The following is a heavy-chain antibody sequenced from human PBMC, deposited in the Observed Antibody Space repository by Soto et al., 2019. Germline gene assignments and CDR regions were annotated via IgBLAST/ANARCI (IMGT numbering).Heavy chain of an antibody. CDR2: ISSSGSTI. J-gene: IGHJ6*03. CDR1: GFTFSDYY. CDR3: ASSTVTTWREYVDYYYYYMDV. Sequence: GGSLRLSCAASGFTFSDYYMSWIRQAPGKGLEWVSYISSSGSTIYYADSVKGRFTISRDNAKNSLYLQMNSLRAEDTAVYYCASSTVTTWREYVDYYYYYMDVWGKGTTVTVSS. D-gene: IGHD4-17*01. V-gene: IGHV3-11*01.